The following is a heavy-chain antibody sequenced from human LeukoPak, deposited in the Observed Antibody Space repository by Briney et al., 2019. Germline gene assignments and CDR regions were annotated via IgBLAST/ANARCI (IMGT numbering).Heavy chain of an antibody. Sequence: ASVKVSCKASGYTFTSYYMHWVRQAPGQGLEWMGIINPSGGSTNYAQKFQGRVTITADEPASTAYMELSSLRSDDTAVYNCARVVTPRYCSSPSCYWKGWFDPWGQGTLVTVSS. CDR2: INPSGGST. J-gene: IGHJ5*02. CDR1: GYTFTSYY. V-gene: IGHV1-46*01. D-gene: IGHD2-2*01. CDR3: ARVVTPRYCSSPSCYWKGWFDP.